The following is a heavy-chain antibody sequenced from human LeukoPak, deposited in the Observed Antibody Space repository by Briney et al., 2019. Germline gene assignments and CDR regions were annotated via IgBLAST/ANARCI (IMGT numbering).Heavy chain of an antibody. CDR3: ARSTFGGVIVRPYYFDY. CDR2: IYPGDSDT. Sequence: GESLKISCKGFGYSFTTYWIGWVRQMPGKGLEWMGIIYPGDSDTRYSPSFQGQVTISADKSISTAYLQWSSLKASDTAMYYCARSTFGGVIVRPYYFDYWGQGTLVTVSS. CDR1: GYSFTTYW. V-gene: IGHV5-51*01. J-gene: IGHJ4*02. D-gene: IGHD3-16*02.